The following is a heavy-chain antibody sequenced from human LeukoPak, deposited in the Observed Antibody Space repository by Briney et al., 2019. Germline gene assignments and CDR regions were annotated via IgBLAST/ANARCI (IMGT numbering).Heavy chain of an antibody. Sequence: GGSLRLSCAASGYTFSAYWMHWVRQAPGKGLVWVSRIDGEGSVTKYTDSVKGRFTISRDNAKNTVYLQMNSLRAEDTAVYYCTTGGSYFFDYWGQGTLVTVSS. CDR1: GYTFSAYW. CDR2: IDGEGSVT. V-gene: IGHV3-74*01. J-gene: IGHJ4*02. D-gene: IGHD1-1*01. CDR3: TTGGSYFFDY.